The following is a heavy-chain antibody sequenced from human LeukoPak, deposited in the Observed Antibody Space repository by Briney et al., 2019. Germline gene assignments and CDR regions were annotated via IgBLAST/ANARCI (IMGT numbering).Heavy chain of an antibody. CDR3: AKGYYAVFG. CDR1: GFTFSSYA. J-gene: IGHJ4*02. D-gene: IGHD1-26*01. V-gene: IGHV3-23*01. Sequence: PGGSLRLSCAASGFTFSSYAMSWVRQAPGKGLEWVSAISGSGGSTYYADSVKGRFTISRDNSNDTLYLQMNNLRAEDTALYYCAKGYYAVFGWGQGTLVSVSS. CDR2: ISGSGGST.